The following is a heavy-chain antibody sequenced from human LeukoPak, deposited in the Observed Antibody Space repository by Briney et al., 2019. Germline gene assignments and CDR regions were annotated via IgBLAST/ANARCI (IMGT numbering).Heavy chain of an antibody. D-gene: IGHD3-10*01. Sequence: GGSLRLSCAASGFTFSSYGMHWVRQAPGKGLEWVGIISFDGKTKYYAASVKGRFTMSRDNSKKTLYLQINSLRVEDTAVYYCARVTSYSRGFDYWGQGTLVTVST. V-gene: IGHV3-30*19. CDR2: ISFDGKTK. CDR1: GFTFSSYG. CDR3: ARVTSYSRGFDY. J-gene: IGHJ4*02.